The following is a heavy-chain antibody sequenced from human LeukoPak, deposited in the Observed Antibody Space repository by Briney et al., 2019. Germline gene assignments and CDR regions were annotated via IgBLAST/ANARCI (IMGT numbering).Heavy chain of an antibody. V-gene: IGHV4-34*01. CDR2: FNHSGST. Sequence: PSETLSLTCAVYGGAFSGYYWSWIRQPPGKGLEWIGEFNHSGSTNYNPSLKSRVTISVATSKNQCSLKLSSVTPADTAVYYCARGGHWNPFDYWGQGTLVTVSS. J-gene: IGHJ4*02. CDR3: ARGGHWNPFDY. D-gene: IGHD1-1*01. CDR1: GGAFSGYY.